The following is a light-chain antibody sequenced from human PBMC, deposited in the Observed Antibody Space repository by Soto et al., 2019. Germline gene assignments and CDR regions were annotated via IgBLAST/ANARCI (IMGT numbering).Light chain of an antibody. CDR1: SSNIGSNF. CDR2: YNH. J-gene: IGLJ3*02. V-gene: IGLV1-47*02. Sequence: QSVLSQPPSASGTPGQRVTISCSGSSSNIGSNFVYWYQQVPGTAPKLLIYYNHERPSGVPDRVSGSKSGTSASLAISGLRSEDEADYYCAAWDDSLSGHWVFGGGTKLTV. CDR3: AAWDDSLSGHWV.